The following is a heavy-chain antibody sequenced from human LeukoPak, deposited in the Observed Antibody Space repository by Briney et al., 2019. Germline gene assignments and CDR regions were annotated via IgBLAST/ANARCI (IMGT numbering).Heavy chain of an antibody. CDR1: GGTFTSYA. Sequence: SVKVSCKASGGTFTSYAISWVRQAPGQGLEWMGGIIPIFGTANYAQKFQGRVTITADESTSTAYMELSSLRSEDTAVYYCARERENWFDPWGQGTLVTVSS. J-gene: IGHJ5*02. CDR2: IIPIFGTA. CDR3: ARERENWFDP. V-gene: IGHV1-69*13.